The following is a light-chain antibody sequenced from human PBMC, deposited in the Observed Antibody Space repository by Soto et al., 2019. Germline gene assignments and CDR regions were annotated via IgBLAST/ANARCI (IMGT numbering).Light chain of an antibody. CDR2: EVS. CDR3: SSYTSSSTWV. J-gene: IGLJ3*02. V-gene: IGLV2-14*01. CDR1: SSDVGGYNY. Sequence: QPASVSGSPGQSITISCTGTSSDVGGYNYVSWYQQHPGKAPKLMIYEVSNRPSGVSNRFSGSKSGNTASLTISGLQAEDEADYYCSSYTSSSTWVFGGGTKVTVL.